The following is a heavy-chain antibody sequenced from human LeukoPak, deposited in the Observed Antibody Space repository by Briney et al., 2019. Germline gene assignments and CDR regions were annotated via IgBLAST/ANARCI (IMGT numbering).Heavy chain of an antibody. D-gene: IGHD2-2*02. Sequence: GGSLTLTCAAFGFTFSSYSMNWLRQPPAREREGVSSISSSSSYIYYADSVKGRFTIPRDDAKNSLYLEMNSLRAEDTAVYYCARDRLDCSSTSCYTWGDAFDIWGEGTMVTV. CDR1: GFTFSSYS. V-gene: IGHV3-21*01. CDR2: ISSSSSYI. CDR3: ARDRLDCSSTSCYTWGDAFDI. J-gene: IGHJ3*02.